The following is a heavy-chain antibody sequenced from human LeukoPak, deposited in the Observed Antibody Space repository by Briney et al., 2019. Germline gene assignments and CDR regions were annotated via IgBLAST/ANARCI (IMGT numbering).Heavy chain of an antibody. J-gene: IGHJ4*02. Sequence: GASVKVSCKASGYTFTSYGITWVRQAPGQGLEWKGWINTDNDNTNYAQKLQGRVTITADKSTSTAYMELSSLRSEDTAVYYCARVGRAATISGFDYWGQGTLVTVSS. V-gene: IGHV1-18*01. CDR2: INTDNDNT. CDR3: ARVGRAATISGFDY. CDR1: GYTFTSYG. D-gene: IGHD5-24*01.